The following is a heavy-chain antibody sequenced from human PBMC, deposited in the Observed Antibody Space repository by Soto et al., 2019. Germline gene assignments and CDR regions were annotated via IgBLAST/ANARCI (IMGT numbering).Heavy chain of an antibody. CDR1: GGSISSSSFH. V-gene: IGHV4-39*01. Sequence: SETLSLTCTVSGGSISSSSFHWGWIRQPPGKGLEWIGSIYYSGSTYYSPSLKSRVTISVDTSKNQFSLKLSSVTAADTAVYYCARRGSTTGTYGWYDPWGQGTLVTVSS. CDR2: IYYSGST. CDR3: ARRGSTTGTYGWYDP. J-gene: IGHJ5*02. D-gene: IGHD1-1*01.